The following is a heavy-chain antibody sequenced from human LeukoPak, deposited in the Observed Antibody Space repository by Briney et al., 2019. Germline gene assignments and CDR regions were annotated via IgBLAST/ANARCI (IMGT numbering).Heavy chain of an antibody. CDR1: RGSIRTYY. CDR2: IYDSGTT. Sequence: SETLSLTCTVSRGSIRTYYWSWIRQSPGKGLEWIGYIYDSGTTKYNPSLKSRVTISVDTSKNQLSLKLSSVTAADTAVYYCARSGGNYYDTDGFDIWGQGTMVTVSS. V-gene: IGHV4-59*08. CDR3: ARSGGNYYDTDGFDI. J-gene: IGHJ3*02. D-gene: IGHD1-26*01.